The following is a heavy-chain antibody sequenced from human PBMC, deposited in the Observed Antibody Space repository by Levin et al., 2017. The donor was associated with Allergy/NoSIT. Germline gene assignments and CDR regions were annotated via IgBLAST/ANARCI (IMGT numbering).Heavy chain of an antibody. D-gene: IGHD3-16*02. CDR1: GGSFSDPY. CDR3: ARRDYIWGGYRHRAFDI. V-gene: IGHV4-34*01. Sequence: SQTLSLTCAVYGGSFSDPYWSWIRQVPGRGLEWIGEINHSGSTDYNPSLKSRLTISVDTSKNQYSLKLSSVTAAETAVYYCARRDYIWGGYRHRAFDIWGQGTMVTVSS. J-gene: IGHJ3*02. CDR2: INHSGST.